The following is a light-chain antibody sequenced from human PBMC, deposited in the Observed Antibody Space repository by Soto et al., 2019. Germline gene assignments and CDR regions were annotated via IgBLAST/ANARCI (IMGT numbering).Light chain of an antibody. CDR1: QSVSSY. CDR3: QQRSNWPPA. Sequence: PGERATLSCRASQSVSSYLARYQQKPGQAPRLLIYDASNGATGIPARFSGSGSGTDFTLTIFSLVPEDFAVYYCQQRSNWPPAFGQGTKVDIK. J-gene: IGKJ1*01. V-gene: IGKV3-11*01. CDR2: DAS.